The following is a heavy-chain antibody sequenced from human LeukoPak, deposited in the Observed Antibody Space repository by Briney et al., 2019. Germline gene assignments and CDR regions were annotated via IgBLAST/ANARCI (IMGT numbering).Heavy chain of an antibody. CDR3: ARDRHKYNYDGSAYPPY. CDR1: GFTFSSYS. D-gene: IGHD3-22*01. Sequence: GGSLRLSCAASGFTFSSYSMMWVRQAPGKGLEWVSYISSSSTTIHYADSVKGRFTISRNNAKNSVYLQMNSLRAEDTAVYYCARDRHKYNYDGSAYPPYWGQGTLVTVSS. V-gene: IGHV3-48*01. J-gene: IGHJ4*02. CDR2: ISSSSTTI.